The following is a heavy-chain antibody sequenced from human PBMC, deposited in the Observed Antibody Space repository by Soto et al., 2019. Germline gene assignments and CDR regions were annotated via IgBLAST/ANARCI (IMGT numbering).Heavy chain of an antibody. J-gene: IGHJ1*01. V-gene: IGHV3-23*01. CDR2: ISGGGGTT. CDR1: GFTFSSYA. D-gene: IGHD6-13*01. Sequence: EVQLLESGGGLVQPEGSLRLSCAASGFTFSSYAMSWVRQAPGKGLEWVSGISGGGGTTYYADSVKGRFTISRDNSKNTLYLQVNSLRAEDTAVYYCAKDQAGAGTISRYFQDWGKGTLVTVSS. CDR3: AKDQAGAGTISRYFQD.